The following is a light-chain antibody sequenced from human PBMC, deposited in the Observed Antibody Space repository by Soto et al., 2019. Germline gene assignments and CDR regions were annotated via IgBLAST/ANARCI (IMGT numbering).Light chain of an antibody. Sequence: EIVMTQSPATLSVSPGERATLSCRASLSVSRNLAWYQQKPGQAPRLLIYDASSRATGIPDRFSGSGSGTDFTLTINRLEPEDFAVYYCQQYDSSPRTFGQGTKVDI. CDR2: DAS. V-gene: IGKV3-20*01. CDR1: LSVSRN. J-gene: IGKJ1*01. CDR3: QQYDSSPRT.